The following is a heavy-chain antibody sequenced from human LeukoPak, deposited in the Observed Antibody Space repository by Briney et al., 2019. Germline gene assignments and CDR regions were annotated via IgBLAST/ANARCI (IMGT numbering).Heavy chain of an antibody. D-gene: IGHD2-15*01. Sequence: ATVKISCKVSGYTFTDYYMHWVQQAPGKGLECMGLVDPEDGETRYAEKFQARVTISADTSTDTAYMELSSLRSEDTAVYYCATDGQGATLGYWGQGTLVTVSS. J-gene: IGHJ4*02. CDR3: ATDGQGATLGY. CDR1: GYTFTDYY. V-gene: IGHV1-69-2*01. CDR2: VDPEDGET.